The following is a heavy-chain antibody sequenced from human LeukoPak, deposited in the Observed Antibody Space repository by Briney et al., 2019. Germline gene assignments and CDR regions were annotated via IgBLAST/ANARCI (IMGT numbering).Heavy chain of an antibody. Sequence: ASVKVSCKASGGTFSSYAISWVRQAPGQGLEWMGWISAYNGNTNYAQKLQGRVTMTTDTSTSTAYMELRSLRSDDTAVYYCASIAVAADFDYWGQGTLVTVSS. V-gene: IGHV1-18*01. CDR1: GGTFSSYA. CDR2: ISAYNGNT. CDR3: ASIAVAADFDY. J-gene: IGHJ4*02. D-gene: IGHD6-19*01.